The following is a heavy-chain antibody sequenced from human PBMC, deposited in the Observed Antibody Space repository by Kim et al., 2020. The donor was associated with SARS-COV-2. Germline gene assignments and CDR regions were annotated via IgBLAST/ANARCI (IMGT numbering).Heavy chain of an antibody. J-gene: IGHJ6*02. CDR2: ISYDGSNK. D-gene: IGHD5-18*01. CDR3: AKDSKVDTAMVWGDYYYYGMDV. Sequence: GGSLRLSCAASGFTFSSYGMHWVRQAPGKGLEWVAVISYDGSNKYYADSVKGRFTISRDNSKNTLYLQMNSLRAEDTAVYYCAKDSKVDTAMVWGDYYYYGMDVWGQGTTVTVSS. V-gene: IGHV3-30*18. CDR1: GFTFSSYG.